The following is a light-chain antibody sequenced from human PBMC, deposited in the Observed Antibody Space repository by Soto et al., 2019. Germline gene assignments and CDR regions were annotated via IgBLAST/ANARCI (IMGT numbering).Light chain of an antibody. CDR2: KAS. CDR3: QFMYT. V-gene: IGKV1-5*03. Sequence: DLPMTQSPSTLSASVGDRVTITCRASQSISSWLAWSQQKPGKAPKLLLYKASSLESGVPSRFSGSGSGTEFTLTISSLQPDDFSTYYCQFMYTFGQGTKVEIK. J-gene: IGKJ2*01. CDR1: QSISSW.